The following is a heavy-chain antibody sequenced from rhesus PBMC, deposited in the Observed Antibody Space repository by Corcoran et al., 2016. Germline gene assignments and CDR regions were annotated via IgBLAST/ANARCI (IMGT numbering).Heavy chain of an antibody. J-gene: IGHJ5-1*01. V-gene: IGHV4-92*01. Sequence: QVQLQESGPGLVKPSETLSLTCTVSVGSISASYSWNCIRQPPAKGLEWMGRIYGGGGSTSYNPSLKNRVTISKDTSKNQFSLRLSSVTAADTAVYYCASGIGGLGRFDVWGPGVLVTVSS. D-gene: IGHD1-1-1*01. CDR3: ASGIGGLGRFDV. CDR1: VGSISASYS. CDR2: IYGGGGST.